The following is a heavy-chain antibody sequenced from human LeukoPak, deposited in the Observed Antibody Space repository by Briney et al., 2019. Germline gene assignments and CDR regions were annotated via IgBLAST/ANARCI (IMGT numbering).Heavy chain of an antibody. D-gene: IGHD5-18*01. V-gene: IGHV3-48*04. Sequence: GGSLRLSCAASGFTFRSYCMNWVRQAPGKGQDWISYISSSNSTIYYGDSVKGRFTISRANAENSLYLQMNSLKAEDTAVYYCARGNSSGRGALDYWGQGTLVIVSS. CDR2: ISSSNSTI. J-gene: IGHJ4*02. CDR3: ARGNSSGRGALDY. CDR1: GFTFRSYC.